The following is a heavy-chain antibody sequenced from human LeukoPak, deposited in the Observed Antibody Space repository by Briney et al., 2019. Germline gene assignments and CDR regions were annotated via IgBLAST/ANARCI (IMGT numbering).Heavy chain of an antibody. CDR2: ITSSSSTI. V-gene: IGHV3-48*01. CDR3: ARDRGGSGYYYDY. D-gene: IGHD3-22*01. CDR1: GFTFSSYG. Sequence: GRSLRLSCAASGFTFSSYGMHWVRQAPGKGLEWVSYITSSSSTIYYADSVKGRFTISRDNAKNSLYLQMNSLRAEDTAVYYCARDRGGSGYYYDYWGQGTLVTVSS. J-gene: IGHJ4*02.